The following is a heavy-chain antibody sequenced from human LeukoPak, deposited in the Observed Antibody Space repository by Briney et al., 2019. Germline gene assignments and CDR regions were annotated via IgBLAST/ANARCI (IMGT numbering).Heavy chain of an antibody. CDR2: IIPIFGTA. J-gene: IGHJ3*02. D-gene: IGHD1-26*01. Sequence: SVKVSCKASGGTFSSYAISWVRQAPGQGLEWMGGIIPIFGTANYAQKFQGRVTITTDESTSTAYMELSSLRSEDTAVYYCARGSGSYPTDAFDIWGQGTMVTVSS. CDR3: ARGSGSYPTDAFDI. V-gene: IGHV1-69*05. CDR1: GGTFSSYA.